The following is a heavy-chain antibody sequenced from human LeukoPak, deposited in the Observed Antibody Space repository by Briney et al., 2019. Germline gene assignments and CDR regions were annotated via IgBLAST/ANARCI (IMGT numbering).Heavy chain of an antibody. CDR2: VYSNGNT. V-gene: IGHV4-59*01. CDR1: GGSIKNNY. J-gene: IGHJ2*01. D-gene: IGHD1-14*01. CDR3: AGGTFDGPLYGTYWYFHV. Sequence: SETLSLTCTVSGGSIKNNYWSWIRQPPGKALEWIGCVYSNGNTNYNPSLKSRVTMSIETSKNQFSLKVPSVTAADTAVYYCAGGTFDGPLYGTYWYFHVWGRGTLVTVSS.